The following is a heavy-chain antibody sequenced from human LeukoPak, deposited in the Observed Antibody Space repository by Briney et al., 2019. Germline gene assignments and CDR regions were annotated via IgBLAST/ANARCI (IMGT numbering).Heavy chain of an antibody. Sequence: SVKVSCKASGGTFSNYAISWVRQAPGQGLQWMGRFIPMFGTANYAQKFQGRVTITADESTSTAYMELSSLRSEDTAVYYCARGTREYSSSSPYYYMDVWGKGTTVTVSS. V-gene: IGHV1-69*13. CDR3: ARGTREYSSSSPYYYMDV. CDR2: FIPMFGTA. CDR1: GGTFSNYA. J-gene: IGHJ6*03. D-gene: IGHD6-6*01.